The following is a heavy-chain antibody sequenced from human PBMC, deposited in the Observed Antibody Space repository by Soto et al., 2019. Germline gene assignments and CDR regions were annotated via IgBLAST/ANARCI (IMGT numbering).Heavy chain of an antibody. V-gene: IGHV3-21*01. D-gene: IGHD5-18*01. CDR2: ISSSSSYI. CDR3: ARDQPGYSYGYGLGY. J-gene: IGHJ4*02. CDR1: GFTFSSYS. Sequence: EVQLVESGGGLVKPGGSLRLSCAASGFTFSSYSMNWVRQAPGKGLEWVSSISSSSSYIYYADSVKGRFTISRDNAKNSLYRQMNSLRAEDTAVYYCARDQPGYSYGYGLGYWGQGTRVTVSS.